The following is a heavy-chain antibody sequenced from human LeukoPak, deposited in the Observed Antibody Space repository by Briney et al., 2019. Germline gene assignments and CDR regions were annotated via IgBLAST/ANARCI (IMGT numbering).Heavy chain of an antibody. CDR1: GYTFSSHG. J-gene: IGHJ4*02. CDR2: IRYDGSGE. Sequence: PGGSLRLSCAASGYTFSSHGMHWVRQAPAKRLEWVAFIRYDGSGESYVDSVKGRFTISRDNSKNTLYLQMSSLRAEDTAVCYCAKTPSGSGWFHYWGQGTLVTVSS. D-gene: IGHD6-19*01. V-gene: IGHV3-30*02. CDR3: AKTPSGSGWFHY.